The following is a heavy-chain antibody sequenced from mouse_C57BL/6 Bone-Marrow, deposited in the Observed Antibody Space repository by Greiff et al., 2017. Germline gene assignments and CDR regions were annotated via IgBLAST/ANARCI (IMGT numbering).Heavy chain of an antibody. D-gene: IGHD2-3*01. V-gene: IGHV14-4*01. CDR2: IDPENGDT. J-gene: IGHJ3*01. CDR1: GFNIKDDY. Sequence: VQLQQSGAELVRPGASVKLSCTASGFNIKDDYMPWVKQRPEQGLEWIGWIDPENGDTEYASKFQGKATITADTSSNTAYLQLSSLTSEDTAVYYCTVYDGYYAAYWGQGTLVTVSA. CDR3: TVYDGYYAAY.